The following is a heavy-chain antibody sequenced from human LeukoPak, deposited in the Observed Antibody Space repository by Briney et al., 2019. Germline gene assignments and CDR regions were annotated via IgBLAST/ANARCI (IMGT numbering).Heavy chain of an antibody. CDR2: ISYDGSNR. D-gene: IGHD6-13*01. CDR1: GFTFSSYG. Sequence: PGRSLRLSCAASGFTFSSYGMHWVRQAPGKGLEWVAVISYDGSNRYYADSVKGRFTISRDNSKNTLYLQMNSLRAEDTAVYYCARSRSISGYWASLYHWGQGTLVTVYS. V-gene: IGHV3-30*03. J-gene: IGHJ4*01. CDR3: ARSRSISGYWASLYH.